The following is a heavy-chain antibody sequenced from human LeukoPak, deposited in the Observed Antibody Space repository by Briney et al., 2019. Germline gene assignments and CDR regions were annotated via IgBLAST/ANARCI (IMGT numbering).Heavy chain of an antibody. Sequence: GGSLRLSRAASGFTFSSYGVHWVRQAPGKGLEWVAVISYDGSNKYYAGSVKGRFTISRDNSKNTLYLQMNSLRAEDTAVYYCAKDGSYYDSSGYYYDAFDIWGQGTMVTVSS. CDR1: GFTFSSYG. J-gene: IGHJ3*02. V-gene: IGHV3-30*18. D-gene: IGHD3-22*01. CDR2: ISYDGSNK. CDR3: AKDGSYYDSSGYYYDAFDI.